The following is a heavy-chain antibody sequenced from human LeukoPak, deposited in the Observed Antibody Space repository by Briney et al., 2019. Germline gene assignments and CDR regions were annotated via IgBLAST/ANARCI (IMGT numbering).Heavy chain of an antibody. CDR1: GGTFSSYA. Sequence: GASVKVSCKASGGTFSSYAISWVRQAPGQGLEWMGIINPSGGSTSYAQKFQGRVTMPRDTSTSTVYMELSSLRSEDTAVYYCARGRAAGSGWPFDYWGQGTLVTVSS. J-gene: IGHJ4*02. CDR2: INPSGGST. V-gene: IGHV1-46*01. CDR3: ARGRAAGSGWPFDY. D-gene: IGHD6-19*01.